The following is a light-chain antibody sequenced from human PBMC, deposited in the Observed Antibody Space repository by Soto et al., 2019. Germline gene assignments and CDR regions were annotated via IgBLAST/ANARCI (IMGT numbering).Light chain of an antibody. CDR3: QQYGSSPRT. Sequence: AIQLTQSPGALYASVGGGWTSTCRASQAIRTALGWYQQKPGKVPKLLIYAASSRATGIPDRFSGSGSGTDFTLTISRLEPEDFAVYYCQQYGSSPRTFGQGTKVDIK. CDR1: QAIRTA. CDR2: AAS. J-gene: IGKJ1*01. V-gene: IGKV1-13*02.